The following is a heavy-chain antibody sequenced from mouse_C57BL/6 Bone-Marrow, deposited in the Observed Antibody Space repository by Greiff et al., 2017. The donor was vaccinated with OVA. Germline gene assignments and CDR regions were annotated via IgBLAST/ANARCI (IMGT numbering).Heavy chain of an antibody. V-gene: IGHV1-19*01. D-gene: IGHD2-3*01. CDR1: GYTFTDYY. CDR2: INPYNGGT. CDR3: ARKDGYTEWFAY. Sequence: EVQLQESGPVLVKPGASVKMSCKASGYTFTDYYMNWVKQSHGKSLEWIGVINPYNGGTSYNQKFKGKATLTVDKSSSTAYMELNSLTSEDSAVYYCARKDGYTEWFAYWGQGTLVTVSA. J-gene: IGHJ3*01.